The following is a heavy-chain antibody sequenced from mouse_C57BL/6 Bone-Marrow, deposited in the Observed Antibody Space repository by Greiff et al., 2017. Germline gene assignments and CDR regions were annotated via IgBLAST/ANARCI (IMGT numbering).Heavy chain of an antibody. V-gene: IGHV1-69*01. CDR1: GYTFTSYW. Sequence: QVQLQQPGAELVMPGASVKLSCKASGYTFTSYWMHWVKQRPGQGLEWIGEIDPSDSYTNYNQKFKGKSTLTVDKSSSTAYMQLSSLTSEDSAVYYWARVYYYGSSYYYAMDYWGQGTSVTVSS. CDR3: ARVYYYGSSYYYAMDY. J-gene: IGHJ4*01. CDR2: IDPSDSYT. D-gene: IGHD1-1*01.